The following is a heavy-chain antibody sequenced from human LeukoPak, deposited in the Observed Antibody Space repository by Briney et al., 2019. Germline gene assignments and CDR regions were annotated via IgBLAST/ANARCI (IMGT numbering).Heavy chain of an antibody. CDR3: ARGGRYCTTTSCYGYFDS. J-gene: IGHJ4*02. CDR2: ISSSTSYI. V-gene: IGHV3-21*01. CDR1: EFTFSSYT. D-gene: IGHD2-2*01. Sequence: GGSLRLSCAASEFTFSSYTMNWVRQAPGKGLEWVSSISSSTSYIYYADSVKGRFTISRDNARNSLYLQMNSLRAEDTAVYYCARGGRYCTTTSCYGYFDSWGQGTLVTVSS.